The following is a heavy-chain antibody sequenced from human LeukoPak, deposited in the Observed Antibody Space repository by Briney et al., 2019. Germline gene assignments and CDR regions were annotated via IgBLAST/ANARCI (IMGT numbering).Heavy chain of an antibody. D-gene: IGHD2-2*01. CDR1: GFTFSSSS. CDR2: LTGSGGST. J-gene: IGHJ4*02. V-gene: IGHV3-23*01. Sequence: GGSLRHSCAASGFTFSSSSMSWVRQAPGKGLEWVSALTGSGGSTYYADSVKGRFTISRDNSKKTLFLQMNSLRAEDTAVYYCAKALAPAAYWGQGTLVTVSS. CDR3: AKALAPAAY.